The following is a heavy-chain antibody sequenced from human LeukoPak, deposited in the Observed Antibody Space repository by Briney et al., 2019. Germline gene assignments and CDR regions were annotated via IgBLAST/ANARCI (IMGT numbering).Heavy chain of an antibody. CDR1: LDSTTSNF. J-gene: IGHJ4*02. D-gene: IGHD1-14*01. V-gene: IGHV4-4*02. Sequence: PSETLSLTCTVSLDSTTSNFWSWVRHPRGKGLELIGAIHRSGSPNYNPSLQSRVTISIDRSSNQIVLELSSAPAADPAFYYCAREILGGFNPGAYWGQGTLVTVSS. CDR2: IHRSGSP. CDR3: AREILGGFNPGAY.